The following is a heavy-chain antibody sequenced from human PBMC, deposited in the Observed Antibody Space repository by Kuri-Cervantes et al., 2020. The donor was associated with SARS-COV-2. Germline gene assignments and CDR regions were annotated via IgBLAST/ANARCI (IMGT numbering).Heavy chain of an antibody. CDR1: GGSFSGYY. D-gene: IGHD6-19*01. V-gene: IGHV4-34*01. Sequence: GSLRLSCAVYGGSFSGYYWSWIRQPPGKGLEWIGEINHSGSTYYNPSLKSRVTISVDTSKNQFSLKLSSVTAADTAVYYCARHMAGAHDAFDIWGQGTMVTVSS. CDR3: ARHMAGAHDAFDI. J-gene: IGHJ3*02. CDR2: INHSGST.